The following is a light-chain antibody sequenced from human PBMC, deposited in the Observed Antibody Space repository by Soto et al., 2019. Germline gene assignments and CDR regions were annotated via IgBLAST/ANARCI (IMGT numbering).Light chain of an antibody. V-gene: IGLV4-69*01. CDR1: SGYSTYA. CDR3: QTWGTGGV. Sequence: QLVLTQSPSASASLGASVKLTCTLSSGYSTYAIAWHQQQPEKGPRFLMKLNSDGSHSKGDGVPDRFSGSNSGAERYLTISSLQSEDEADYYCQTWGTGGVFGGGTKLTVL. J-gene: IGLJ3*02. CDR2: LNSDGSH.